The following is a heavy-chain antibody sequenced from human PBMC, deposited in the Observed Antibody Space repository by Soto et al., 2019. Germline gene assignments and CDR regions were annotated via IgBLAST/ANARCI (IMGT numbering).Heavy chain of an antibody. V-gene: IGHV4-31*03. CDR1: GGSISSGGYY. D-gene: IGHD3-9*01. Sequence: QVQLQESGPGLVKPSQTLSLTCTVSGGSISSGGYYWSWIRQHPGKGLEWIGYIYYSGSTYYNPSLKSRVLISVDASKNQSALTLSSVTAADTAVYYCARDVIYDILTGYHEGEPPPGWFDPWGQGTLVTVSS. CDR3: ARDVIYDILTGYHEGEPPPGWFDP. CDR2: IYYSGST. J-gene: IGHJ5*02.